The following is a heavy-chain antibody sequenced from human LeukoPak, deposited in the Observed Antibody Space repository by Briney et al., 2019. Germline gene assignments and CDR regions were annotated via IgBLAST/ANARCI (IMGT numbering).Heavy chain of an antibody. CDR3: ARAIRGSAVDTGDR. V-gene: IGHV3-7*01. Sequence: PGGSLRLSCAASGFTFSRYWMRWVRQAPGKGPEGVAIIKNDGSEEYYVDSVKGRFTISRDNARNSLFLQMNSLTVEDTAVYYCARAIRGSAVDTGDRWGQGTLVTVSS. J-gene: IGHJ4*02. D-gene: IGHD3-10*01. CDR2: IKNDGSEE. CDR1: GFTFSRYW.